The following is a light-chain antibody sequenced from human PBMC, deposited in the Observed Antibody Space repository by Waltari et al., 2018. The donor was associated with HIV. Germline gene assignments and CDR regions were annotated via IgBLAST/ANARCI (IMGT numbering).Light chain of an antibody. CDR3: QVCDSKNDLV. Sequence: SSVLTQTPSVSVAPGTTPTLTCEGSGISTNSVHWYRQKQDQAPVLVLYYDMQPPSGIAGRFAGYNSANMSTLTSGRRGVGEEAYYYGQVCDSKNDLVFGRGTKLTVL. V-gene: IGLV3-21*01. CDR2: YDM. J-gene: IGLJ2*01. CDR1: GISTNS.